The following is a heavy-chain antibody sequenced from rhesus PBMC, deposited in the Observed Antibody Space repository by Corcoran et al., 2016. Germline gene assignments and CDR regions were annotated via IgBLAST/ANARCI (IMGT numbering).Heavy chain of an antibody. CDR1: GGSISDDYY. Sequence: QVQLQESGPGLVKPSETLSLTCAVSGGSISDDYYWSWIRQPPGKGLEWIGYIYGSGGGTNYNPSLKNRVTIAIDTSKNQFSLKLSSVTAADTAVYYCAIRGYSVPYYFDYWGQGVLVTVSS. D-gene: IGHD5-42*01. V-gene: IGHV4-106*01. J-gene: IGHJ4*01. CDR3: AIRGYSVPYYFDY. CDR2: IYGSGGGT.